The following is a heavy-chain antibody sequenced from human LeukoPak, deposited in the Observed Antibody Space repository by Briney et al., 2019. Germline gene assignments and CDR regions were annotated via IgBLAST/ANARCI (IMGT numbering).Heavy chain of an antibody. D-gene: IGHD3-3*01. Sequence: LETLSLTCTVSGGSISSSSYYRGWIRQPPGKGLEWIGSIYYSGSTYYNPSLKSRVTISVDTSKNQFSLKLSSVTAADTAVYYCARHTYYDFWSGYYSYYYYGMDVWGQGTTVTVSS. CDR3: ARHTYYDFWSGYYSYYYYGMDV. CDR2: IYYSGST. CDR1: GGSISSSSYY. J-gene: IGHJ6*02. V-gene: IGHV4-39*01.